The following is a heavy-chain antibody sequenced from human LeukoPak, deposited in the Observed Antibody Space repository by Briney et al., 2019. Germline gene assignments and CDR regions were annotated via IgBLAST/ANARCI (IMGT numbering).Heavy chain of an antibody. V-gene: IGHV3-30*03. J-gene: IGHJ6*02. D-gene: IGHD1-14*01. CDR2: ISYDGSNK. CDR1: GFTFSSYG. CDR3: ATGTDYYYYYGMDV. Sequence: PGRSLRLSCAASGFTFSSYGMHWVRQAPGKGLEWVAVISYDGSNKYYADSVKGRFTISRDNSKNTPYLQMNSLRAEDTAVYYCATGTDYYYYYGMDVWGQGTTVTVSS.